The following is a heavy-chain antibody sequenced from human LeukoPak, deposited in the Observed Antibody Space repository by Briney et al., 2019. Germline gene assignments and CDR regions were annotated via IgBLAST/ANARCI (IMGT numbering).Heavy chain of an antibody. CDR1: SFTFRNYW. CDR2: IDEDGTEK. Sequence: GGSLRLSCAGSSFTFRNYWVNWVRQAPGKGLEWVAGIDEDGTEKYYVESVKGRFTISRDNAKKSVHLQMYSLRTGDTAVYYCARAITAVDSYWGQGTLVTVSS. CDR3: ARAITAVDSY. J-gene: IGHJ4*02. V-gene: IGHV3-7*01. D-gene: IGHD6-13*01.